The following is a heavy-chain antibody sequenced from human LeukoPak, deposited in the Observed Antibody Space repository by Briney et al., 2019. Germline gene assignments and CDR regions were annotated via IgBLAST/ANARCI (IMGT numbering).Heavy chain of an antibody. CDR2: INPDNGGT. CDR1: GYTFTDYY. J-gene: IGHJ4*02. D-gene: IGHD6-6*01. V-gene: IGHV1-2*02. Sequence: ASVKVSCKASGYTFTDYYIHWVRQAPGQGLEWMGWINPDNGGTNYAQKFQGRVTMTRDTSISTAYVELTSLTSDDTAVYYCAKARSRSSASSDYWGQGTLVTVSS. CDR3: AKARSRSSASSDY.